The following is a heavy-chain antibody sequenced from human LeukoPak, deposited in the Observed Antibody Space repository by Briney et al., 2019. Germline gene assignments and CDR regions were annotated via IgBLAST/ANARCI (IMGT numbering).Heavy chain of an antibody. D-gene: IGHD3-9*01. Sequence: GGSLRLSCAASGFTFSNSAMNWVRQVPGKGLEWVSSIDYDSSHIYYAASVRGRFTISRDIARNSVYLQMNSLRVEDTAVYYCARDPLRYLRVGHYDYWGQGTLVAASS. J-gene: IGHJ4*02. CDR3: ARDPLRYLRVGHYDY. CDR2: IDYDSSHI. V-gene: IGHV3-21*01. CDR1: GFTFSNSA.